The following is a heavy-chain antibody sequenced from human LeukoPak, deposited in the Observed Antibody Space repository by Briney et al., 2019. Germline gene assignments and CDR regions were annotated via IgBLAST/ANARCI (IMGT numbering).Heavy chain of an antibody. Sequence: GGSLRLSCAASGFTFSSYAMSWVRQAPGKGLGWVSAISGRGGSTDYAASVKGRFTISRDNSKNTLYLQMNRLRAEDTAVYYCAKGTIIVDTAMVDYWGQGTLVTVSS. J-gene: IGHJ4*02. D-gene: IGHD5-18*01. CDR1: GFTFSSYA. V-gene: IGHV3-23*01. CDR3: AKGTIIVDTAMVDY. CDR2: ISGRGGST.